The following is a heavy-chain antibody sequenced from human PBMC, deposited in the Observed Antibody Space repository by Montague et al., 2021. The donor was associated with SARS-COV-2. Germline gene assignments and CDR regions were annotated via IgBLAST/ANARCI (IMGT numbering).Heavy chain of an antibody. J-gene: IGHJ6*02. CDR2: IYYSGST. V-gene: IGHV4-59*08. D-gene: IGHD3-9*01. Sequence: SETLSLTCAVSGGSINNYYWSWIRQPPGRGLEWIGYIYYSGSTEYSPSLKSRVTMSIDTSKNQFSLRLHSVTAADTAVYFCARTTYFDLAPFYYYVIDVWGQGTTVTVSS. CDR3: ARTTYFDLAPFYYYVIDV. CDR1: GGSINNYY.